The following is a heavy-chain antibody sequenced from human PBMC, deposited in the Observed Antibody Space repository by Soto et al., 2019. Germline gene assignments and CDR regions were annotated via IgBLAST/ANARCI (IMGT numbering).Heavy chain of an antibody. CDR1: GFSLSNTRMG. CDR3: TRIEKGSATYT. Sequence: QVTLKESGPVLVKPTETLTLTCTVSGFSLSNTRMGVSWIRQPPGKALEWLAHIFSNDEKSYSTSLKSRLTISKDTSKSQVVLSMTNMDPVDTSTYYCTRIEKGSATYTWGQGTLVTVSS. V-gene: IGHV2-26*01. D-gene: IGHD3-10*01. CDR2: IFSNDEK. J-gene: IGHJ5*02.